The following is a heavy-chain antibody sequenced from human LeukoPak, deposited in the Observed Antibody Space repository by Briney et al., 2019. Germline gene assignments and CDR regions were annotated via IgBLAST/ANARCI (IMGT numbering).Heavy chain of an antibody. Sequence: GGSLRLSCTPSGFTFGSYEVHWVRQAPGKGLEWVSYITSSGRTIYYANSVKGRFTISRDNAKNSLYLQMSSLRAEDTAVYYCVREGAYCSGASCYFDYWGQGTLVTVSS. J-gene: IGHJ4*02. CDR1: GFTFGSYE. V-gene: IGHV3-48*03. CDR2: ITSSGRTI. CDR3: VREGAYCSGASCYFDY. D-gene: IGHD2-15*01.